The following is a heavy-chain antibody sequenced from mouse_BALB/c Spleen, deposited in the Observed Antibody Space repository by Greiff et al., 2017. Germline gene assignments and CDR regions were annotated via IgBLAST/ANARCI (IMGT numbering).Heavy chain of an antibody. CDR3: AKRDGNYGGAMDY. J-gene: IGHJ4*01. CDR2: IWRGGST. Sequence: VKLMESGPSLVQPSQSLSITCTVSGFSLTSYGVHWVRQSPGKGLEWLGVIWRGGSTDYNAAFMSRLSITKDNSKSQVFFKMNSLQADDTAIYYCAKRDGNYGGAMDYWGQGTSVTVSS. CDR1: GFSLTSYG. D-gene: IGHD2-1*01. V-gene: IGHV2-5-1*01.